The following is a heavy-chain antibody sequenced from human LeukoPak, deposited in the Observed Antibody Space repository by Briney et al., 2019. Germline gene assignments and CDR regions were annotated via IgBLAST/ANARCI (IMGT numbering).Heavy chain of an antibody. CDR3: ARGSDDILTGYHFDY. J-gene: IGHJ4*02. D-gene: IGHD3-9*01. Sequence: SQTLSLTCAVSGGSISSGGYSWSWIRQPPGKGLEWIGYIYHSGSTYYNPSLKSRVTISVDRSKNQFSLKLSSVTAADTAVYYRARGSDDILTGYHFDYWGQGTLVTVSS. V-gene: IGHV4-30-2*01. CDR2: IYHSGST. CDR1: GGSISSGGYS.